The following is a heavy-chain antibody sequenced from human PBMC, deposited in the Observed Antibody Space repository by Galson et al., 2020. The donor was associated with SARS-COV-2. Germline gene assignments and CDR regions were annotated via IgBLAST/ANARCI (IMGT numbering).Heavy chain of an antibody. V-gene: IGHV3-15*01. CDR1: GFTFRNAW. CDR3: TTGGHGWDS. J-gene: IGHJ5*01. CDR2: IKTNGGAT. Sequence: GGSLRLSCSASGFTFRNAWMSWVRQAPGKGLEWVGQIKTNGGATDYAAPVKGRFSISRDDSKNTLHLQMNSLKTEDTAVYYCTTGGHGWDSWGHGTLVTVSS.